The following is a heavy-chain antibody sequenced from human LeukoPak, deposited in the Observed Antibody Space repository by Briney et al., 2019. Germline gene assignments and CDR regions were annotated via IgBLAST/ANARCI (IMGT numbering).Heavy chain of an antibody. J-gene: IGHJ4*02. D-gene: IGHD6-13*01. CDR3: AREVTQGSIAAAGIDY. V-gene: IGHV4-34*01. Sequence: TSEPLSLTCAVYGDPFSGYYWSWIRQPPGKGLEWIGEINHSGSTNYIPSIKSRVTISVDTSKNQFSLKLSCVTAADTAVYYCAREVTQGSIAAAGIDYWGQGTLVTVSS. CDR1: GDPFSGYY. CDR2: INHSGST.